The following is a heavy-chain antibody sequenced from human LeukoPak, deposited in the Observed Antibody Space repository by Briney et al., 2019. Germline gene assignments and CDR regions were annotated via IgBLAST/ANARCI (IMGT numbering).Heavy chain of an antibody. CDR2: IRSKAYGGTT. CDR1: GFTFGDYA. Sequence: PGGSLRLSCTASGFTFGDYAMTWVRQAPGKGLEWLSFIRSKAYGGTTEYAASVKDRFTISRDDSKSIAYLQMNSLKVEDTAVYYCSSRTVYGYGYASDIWDQGTMVTVSS. D-gene: IGHD5-18*01. V-gene: IGHV3-49*04. J-gene: IGHJ3*02. CDR3: SSRTVYGYGYASDI.